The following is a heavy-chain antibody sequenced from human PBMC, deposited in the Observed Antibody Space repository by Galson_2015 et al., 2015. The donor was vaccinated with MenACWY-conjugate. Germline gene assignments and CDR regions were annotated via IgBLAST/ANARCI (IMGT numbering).Heavy chain of an antibody. J-gene: IGHJ5*02. D-gene: IGHD2-2*01. CDR2: IHVGNGNT. V-gene: IGHV1-3*01. CDR3: VRDVCSTTSCYSAHH. Sequence: SVKVSCKASGYTFNTYPLHWVRQAPGQGLEWMAWIHVGNGNTKYSQKFQGRVTVTRSTSASTGYMELSSLRSEDTAVYYCVRDVCSTTSCYSAHHSGQGTLVTVSS. CDR1: GYTFNTYP.